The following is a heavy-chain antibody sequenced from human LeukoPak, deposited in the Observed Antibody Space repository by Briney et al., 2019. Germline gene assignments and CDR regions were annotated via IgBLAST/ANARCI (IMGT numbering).Heavy chain of an antibody. CDR1: GGTFSSYA. J-gene: IGHJ4*02. CDR2: INPNSGGT. Sequence: GASVKVSCKASGGTFSSYAISWVRQAPGQGLEWMGWINPNSGGTNYAQKFQGWVTMTRDTSISTAYMELSRLRSGDTAVYYCARDANDRFDYWGQGTLVTVSS. CDR3: ARDANDRFDY. V-gene: IGHV1-2*04.